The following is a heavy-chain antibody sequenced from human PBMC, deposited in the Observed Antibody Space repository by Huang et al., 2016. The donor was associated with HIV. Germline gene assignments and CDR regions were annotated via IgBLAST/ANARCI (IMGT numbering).Heavy chain of an antibody. CDR2: IRGSDNTT. J-gene: IGHJ5*02. CDR3: AKDRVAGTGHCFDP. D-gene: IGHD6-19*01. Sequence: EVKLLESGGGLVQPGGSLRLSCAASGFSFISYTMTWVRQAPGKWLEWVSSIRGSDNTTFYAESVQGRFTSSRDKSKNTRYLQMKGLRVEDTAVYYCAKDRVAGTGHCFDPWGQGTLVTVSS. V-gene: IGHV3-23*01. CDR1: GFSFISYT.